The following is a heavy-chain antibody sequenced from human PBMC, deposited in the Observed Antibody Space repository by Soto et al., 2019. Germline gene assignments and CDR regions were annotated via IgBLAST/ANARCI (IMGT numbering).Heavy chain of an antibody. CDR3: AKDSRRSIVGATTTFDY. CDR1: GFTFSSYG. Sequence: PGGSLRLSCAASGFTFSSYGMHWVRQAPGKGLEWVAVISYDGSNKYYADSVKGRFTISRDNSKNTLYLQMNSLRAEDTAVYYCAKDSRRSIVGATTTFDYWGQGTLVTVSS. V-gene: IGHV3-30*18. CDR2: ISYDGSNK. D-gene: IGHD1-26*01. J-gene: IGHJ4*02.